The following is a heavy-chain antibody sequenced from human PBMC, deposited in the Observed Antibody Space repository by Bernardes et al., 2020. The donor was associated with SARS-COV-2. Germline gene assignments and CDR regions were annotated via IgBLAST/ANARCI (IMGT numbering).Heavy chain of an antibody. D-gene: IGHD2-15*01. Sequence: GGSLRLSCAASGFTFSTYAMAWVRQAPGKGLEWVSTVSGGGTTTYYTDSVKGRFTISRDNSKSTLFLQMNSLRAEDTAVYYCAKAHCSGSTCYRPPDSWGQGTLVIVSS. CDR3: AKAHCSGSTCYRPPDS. CDR1: GFTFSTYA. J-gene: IGHJ5*01. CDR2: VSGGGTTT. V-gene: IGHV3-23*01.